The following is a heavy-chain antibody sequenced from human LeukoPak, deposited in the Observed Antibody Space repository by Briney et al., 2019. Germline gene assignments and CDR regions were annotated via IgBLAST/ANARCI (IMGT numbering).Heavy chain of an antibody. D-gene: IGHD6-6*01. CDR3: ASVRAARERGVNWFDP. J-gene: IGHJ5*02. CDR1: GGTFSSYA. Sequence: GASVKVSCKASGGTFSSYAISWVRQAPGQGLEWMGWINPNSGGTNYAQKFQGRVTMTRDTSISTAYMELSRLRSDDTAVYYCASVRAARERGVNWFDPWGQGTLVTVSS. V-gene: IGHV1-2*02. CDR2: INPNSGGT.